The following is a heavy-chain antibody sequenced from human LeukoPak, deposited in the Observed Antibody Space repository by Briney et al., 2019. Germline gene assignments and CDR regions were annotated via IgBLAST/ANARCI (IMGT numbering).Heavy chain of an antibody. CDR1: GYTFTGYY. Sequence: ASVKVSCKASGYTFTGYYMHWVRQAPGQGLEWMGWINPNSGGTNYAQKLQGRVTMTRDTSISTAYMELSRLRSDDTAVYYCARESQGSIQNAFDIWGQGTMVTVSS. D-gene: IGHD6-6*01. J-gene: IGHJ3*02. V-gene: IGHV1-2*02. CDR3: ARESQGSIQNAFDI. CDR2: INPNSGGT.